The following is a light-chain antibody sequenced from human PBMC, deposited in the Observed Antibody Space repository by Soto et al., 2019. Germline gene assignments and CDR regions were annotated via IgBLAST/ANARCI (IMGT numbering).Light chain of an antibody. V-gene: IGKV1-6*01. Sequence: QMTQSPSSLSASVGDRVTITCRASEDISNDLGWYQQKPGKAPKLLIYAASTSQSGVPSRFSGSGSGTDFTLTISSLQPEDFATYYCLQDYNYPRTFGQGTKVDIK. CDR1: EDISND. CDR3: LQDYNYPRT. J-gene: IGKJ2*01. CDR2: AAS.